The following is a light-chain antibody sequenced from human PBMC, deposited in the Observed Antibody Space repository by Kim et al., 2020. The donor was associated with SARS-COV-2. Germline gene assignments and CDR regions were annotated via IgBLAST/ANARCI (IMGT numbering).Light chain of an antibody. Sequence: EIVLTQSPATLSLSPGERATLSCRANQSISFYLAWYQQKPGQTPRLLIYDASNRATGVPARFSGSGSGTDFTLTISSLEPEDFAIYYCQKRRGPFGPGTKVDIK. CDR3: QKRRGP. V-gene: IGKV3-11*01. CDR1: QSISFY. CDR2: DAS. J-gene: IGKJ3*01.